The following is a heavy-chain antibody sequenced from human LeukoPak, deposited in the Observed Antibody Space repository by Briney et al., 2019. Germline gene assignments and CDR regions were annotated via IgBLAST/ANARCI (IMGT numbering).Heavy chain of an antibody. CDR2: ISSRSSAI. J-gene: IGHJ4*02. CDR3: ARDIRTSGWYGPDS. CDR1: GFTFSDSS. V-gene: IGHV3-48*04. Sequence: GGSLRLSCAASGFTFSDSSMNWVRQAPGKGLEWLSYISSRSSAIYYADSVKGRFTVSRDNARNSLYLQMNSLRAEDTAVYYCARDIRTSGWYGPDSWGQGTLVTVSS. D-gene: IGHD6-19*01.